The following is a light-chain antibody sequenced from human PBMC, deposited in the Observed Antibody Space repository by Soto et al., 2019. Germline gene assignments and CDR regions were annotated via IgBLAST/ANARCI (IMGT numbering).Light chain of an antibody. Sequence: QAVVTQPPSVSAAPGQKVTISCSGSSSNIGNNYVSWYQQLPGTAPKLLIYDNNKRPSGIPDRFSGSKSGTSATLGITGLQTGDEAHYYCGTWDSSLSAVFGGGTKVTVL. CDR2: DNN. CDR3: GTWDSSLSAV. J-gene: IGLJ2*01. CDR1: SSNIGNNY. V-gene: IGLV1-51*01.